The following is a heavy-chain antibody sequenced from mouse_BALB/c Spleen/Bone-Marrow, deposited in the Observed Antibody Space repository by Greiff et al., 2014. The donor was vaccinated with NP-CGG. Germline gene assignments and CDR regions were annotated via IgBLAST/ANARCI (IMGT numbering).Heavy chain of an antibody. Sequence: DVQLVESGGGLVQPGGSLKLSCAASGFDFSRYWMSWVRQAPGKGLEWIGEINPDSSTINYTPSLKDKFIISRDNAKNTLYLQMSKVRSEDTSRYYCARQGHYGKGDYWGQGTTLTVSS. D-gene: IGHD2-1*01. CDR3: ARQGHYGKGDY. CDR2: INPDSSTI. J-gene: IGHJ2*01. V-gene: IGHV4-1*02. CDR1: GFDFSRYW.